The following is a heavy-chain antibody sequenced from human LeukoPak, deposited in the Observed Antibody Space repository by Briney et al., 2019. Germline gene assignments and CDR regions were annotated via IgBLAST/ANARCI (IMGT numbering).Heavy chain of an antibody. CDR1: GCTFSSYS. D-gene: IGHD1-1*01. CDR3: ARGVRATGTATYFDY. V-gene: IGHV3-21*01. Sequence: GGSLRLSCTASGCTFSSYSMNWVRQAPGKGLEWVSSISSSSSYIYYADSVKGRFTISRDNAKNSLYLQMNSLRAEDTAVYYCARGVRATGTATYFDYWGQGTLVTVSS. J-gene: IGHJ4*02. CDR2: ISSSSSYI.